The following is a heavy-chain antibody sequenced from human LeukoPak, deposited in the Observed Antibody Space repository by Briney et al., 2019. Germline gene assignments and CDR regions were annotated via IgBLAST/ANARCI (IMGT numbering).Heavy chain of an antibody. CDR1: GGSISSSSYY. Sequence: SETLSLTCTVSGGSISSSSYYWGWIRQPPGKGLEGIGSIYYSGSTYYNPSLKSRVTISVDTSKNQFSLKLSSVTAADTAVYYCARHLGKTWYFDLWGRGTLVTVSS. D-gene: IGHD7-27*01. CDR2: IYYSGST. CDR3: ARHLGKTWYFDL. V-gene: IGHV4-39*01. J-gene: IGHJ2*01.